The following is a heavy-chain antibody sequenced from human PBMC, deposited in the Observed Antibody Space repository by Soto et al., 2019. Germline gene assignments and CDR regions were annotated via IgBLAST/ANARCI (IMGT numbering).Heavy chain of an antibody. Sequence: QVQLVESGGGVVQPGTSLRLSCVGSGFTFRSYVIHWVRQAPGKGLEGVALTSDDGSNKYYDDSVKGRFTISRDNSRNTVDLQMDSLRLEETALYYCARWGTTGGLDVWGHGTLVSVSS. CDR2: TSDDGSNK. V-gene: IGHV3-30*19. D-gene: IGHD3-16*01. CDR1: GFTFRSYV. CDR3: ARWGTTGGLDV. J-gene: IGHJ4*01.